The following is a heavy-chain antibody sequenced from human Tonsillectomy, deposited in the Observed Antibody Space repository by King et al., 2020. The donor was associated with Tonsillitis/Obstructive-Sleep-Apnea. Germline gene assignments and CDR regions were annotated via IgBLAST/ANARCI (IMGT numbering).Heavy chain of an antibody. V-gene: IGHV3-7*03. Sequence: VQLVESGGGLVQPGGALRLSCAASGFTFNSYWMAWVRQAPGKGLEWVANINRDGRDKNYVDSVKGRFTISRDNAKNSLYLQMNSLRAEDTAIYYCARDVDGSLDYWGQGALVAVSS. CDR1: GFTFNSYW. J-gene: IGHJ4*02. CDR2: INRDGRDK. D-gene: IGHD1-26*01. CDR3: ARDVDGSLDY.